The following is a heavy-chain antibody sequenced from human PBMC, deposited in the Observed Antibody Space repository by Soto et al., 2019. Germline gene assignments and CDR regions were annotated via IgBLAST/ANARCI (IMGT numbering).Heavy chain of an antibody. D-gene: IGHD1-1*01. V-gene: IGHV3-30-3*01. Sequence: GGSLRLSCAASGFTFSSYAMHWVRQAPGKGLEWVAVISYDGSNKYYADSVKGRFTISRDNSKNTLYLQMNSLRAEDTAVYYCARVKLERREHYYYYYGRDVWGQGTTVTVSS. CDR2: ISYDGSNK. CDR3: ARVKLERREHYYYYYGRDV. CDR1: GFTFSSYA. J-gene: IGHJ6*02.